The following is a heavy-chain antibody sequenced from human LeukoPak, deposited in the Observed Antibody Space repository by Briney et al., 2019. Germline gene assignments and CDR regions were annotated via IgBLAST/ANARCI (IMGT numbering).Heavy chain of an antibody. Sequence: SETLSLTCTVSGGSISSYYWSWIRQPDGKGLEWIGRIYTSGSTNYNPSLKSRVTISVDTSKNQFSLKLSSVTAADTAVYYCARSGDGFYDSSALDYWGQGTLVTVSS. CDR1: GGSISSYY. J-gene: IGHJ4*02. D-gene: IGHD3-22*01. CDR3: ARSGDGFYDSSALDY. CDR2: IYTSGST. V-gene: IGHV4-4*07.